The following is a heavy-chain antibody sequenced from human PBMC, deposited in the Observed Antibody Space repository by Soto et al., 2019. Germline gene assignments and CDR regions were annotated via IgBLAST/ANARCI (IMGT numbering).Heavy chain of an antibody. Sequence: PGGSLRLSGAASGFTFSSYAISWVRHAPWKWLEWVSAISGSGGSTYYADSVKGRFTISRDNSKNTLYLQMNSLRAEDTAVYHCAKGLQSHITMVRGVITTGYYGMVVWRQGTTITVSS. CDR1: GFTFSSYA. J-gene: IGHJ6*02. CDR3: AKGLQSHITMVRGVITTGYYGMVV. D-gene: IGHD3-10*01. CDR2: ISGSGGST. V-gene: IGHV3-23*01.